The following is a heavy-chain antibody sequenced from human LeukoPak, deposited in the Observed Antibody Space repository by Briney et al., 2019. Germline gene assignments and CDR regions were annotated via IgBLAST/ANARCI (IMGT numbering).Heavy chain of an antibody. CDR3: AASTLALYYFDY. Sequence: ASVKVSCKASGYTFTGYYMHWVRQAPGQGLEWMGWINPNSGGTNYAQKFQGRVTMTRDTSISTAYMELSRLRSDDTAVYYCAASTLALYYFDYWGKGTLVTVSS. J-gene: IGHJ4*02. CDR1: GYTFTGYY. CDR2: INPNSGGT. V-gene: IGHV1-2*02.